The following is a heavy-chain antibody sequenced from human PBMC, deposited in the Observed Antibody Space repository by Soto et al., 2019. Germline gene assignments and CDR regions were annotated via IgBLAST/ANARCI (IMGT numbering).Heavy chain of an antibody. V-gene: IGHV4-30-4*01. CDR3: AIGMGMIRRHDS. CDR1: GGSISGGDYY. Sequence: QVQLQESGPGLVKPSETLSLTCTVSGGSISGGDYYWTWVRPSPGKGLEWIGNIYYTGTTYYNPSLKSRVTISVDTSNNLCSLSLNSVTATDTAGYYWAIGMGMIRRHDSWGQGTLVIVST. J-gene: IGHJ4*02. D-gene: IGHD3-22*01. CDR2: IYYTGTT.